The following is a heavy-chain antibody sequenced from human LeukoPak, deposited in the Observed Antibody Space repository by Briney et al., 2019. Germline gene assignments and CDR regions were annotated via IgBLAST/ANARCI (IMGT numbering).Heavy chain of an antibody. J-gene: IGHJ5*02. CDR1: GYTFTGYY. Sequence: ASVKVSCKASGYTFTGYYMHWVRQAPGQGLEWMGWINPNSGGTNYAQKLQGRVTMTTDTSTSTAYMELRSLRSDDTAVYYCARAAAYYDFWSGYSDAVKRFDPWGQGTLVTVSS. CDR3: ARAAAYYDFWSGYSDAVKRFDP. V-gene: IGHV1-2*02. D-gene: IGHD3-3*01. CDR2: INPNSGGT.